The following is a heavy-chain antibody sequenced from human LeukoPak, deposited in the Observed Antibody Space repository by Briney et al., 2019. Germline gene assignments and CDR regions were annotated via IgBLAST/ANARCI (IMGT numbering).Heavy chain of an antibody. J-gene: IGHJ4*02. D-gene: IGHD6-13*01. V-gene: IGHV5-51*01. Sequence: GESLKISCKGSGYSFTCHWIAWVRQMPGKGLEWMGIIYPGDSDTRYSPSFQGQVTISADKSISTAYVQWRSLKASDTAMYYCARRAGYSSSWYYSDYWGQGTLVTVSS. CDR3: ARRAGYSSSWYYSDY. CDR1: GYSFTCHW. CDR2: IYPGDSDT.